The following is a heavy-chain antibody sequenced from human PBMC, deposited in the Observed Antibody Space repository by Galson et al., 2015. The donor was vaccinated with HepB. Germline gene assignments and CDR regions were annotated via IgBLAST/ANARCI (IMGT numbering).Heavy chain of an antibody. CDR1: GGSISPYY. CDR3: ARRGTDWYFDL. V-gene: IGHV4-59*08. CDR2: ISYSGSP. D-gene: IGHD1-1*01. J-gene: IGHJ2*01. Sequence: ETLSLTCTASGGSISPYYWSWIRQPPGKGLEWIAYISYSGSPYYSPSLKSRLTISVDTSKNQFSLNLSSVTAADTAVYYCARRGTDWYFDLWGRGTLVTVSS.